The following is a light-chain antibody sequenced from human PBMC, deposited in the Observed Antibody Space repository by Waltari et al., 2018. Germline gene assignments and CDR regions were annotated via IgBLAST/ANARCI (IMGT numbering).Light chain of an antibody. CDR1: QNIDNY. CDR3: QQSYNDPTT. CDR2: SAS. V-gene: IGKV1-39*01. Sequence: DIQMTQSTSSLSASVGDRVTIACRASQNIDNYLSCYHQKPGEAPRLLIFSASSPHSGVPSRFTGSGSETDFALTIGGLQPEDSGIYYCQQSYNDPTTFGQGTRVQV. J-gene: IGKJ1*01.